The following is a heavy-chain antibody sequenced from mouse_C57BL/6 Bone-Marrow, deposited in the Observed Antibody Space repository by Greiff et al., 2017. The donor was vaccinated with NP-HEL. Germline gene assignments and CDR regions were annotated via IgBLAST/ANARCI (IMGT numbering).Heavy chain of an antibody. D-gene: IGHD1-1*01. CDR1: GYTFTDYN. CDR2: INPNNGGT. Sequence: VQLQQSGPELVKPGASVKMSCKASGYTFTDYNMHWVKQSHGKSLEWIGYINPNNGGTSYNQKFKGKATLTVNKSSSTAYMELRSLTSEESAVYYCARGTLRAWFAYWGQGTLVTVSA. V-gene: IGHV1-22*01. J-gene: IGHJ3*01. CDR3: ARGTLRAWFAY.